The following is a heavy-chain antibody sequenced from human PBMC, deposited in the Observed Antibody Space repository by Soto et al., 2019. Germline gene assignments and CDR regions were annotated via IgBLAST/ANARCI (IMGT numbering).Heavy chain of an antibody. J-gene: IGHJ5*02. CDR1: GFRFSEHA. D-gene: IGHD3-3*01. CDR2: IRNTPYGGTT. Sequence: GSLRLSCNCSGFRFSEHAMTWVRQAPGKGLEWVGFIRNTPYGGTTDYAASVRGRFTISRDDSASIAYLQMNSLKTEDSGLYYCSRGSFEYYGPWGPGTLVTVSS. V-gene: IGHV3-49*04. CDR3: SRGSFEYYGP.